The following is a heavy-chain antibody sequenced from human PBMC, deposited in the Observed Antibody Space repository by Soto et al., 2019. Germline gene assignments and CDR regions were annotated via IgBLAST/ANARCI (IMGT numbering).Heavy chain of an antibody. J-gene: IGHJ6*02. CDR3: ARENGLLWFGELSLKDYYYGMDV. V-gene: IGHV4-38-2*02. CDR1: GYSISSGYY. CDR2: IYHSGST. Sequence: LSLTCAVSGYSISSGYYWGWIRQPPGKGLEWIGSIYHSGSTYYNPSLKSRVTISVDTSKNQFSLKLSSVTAADTAVYYCARENGLLWFGELSLKDYYYGMDVWGQGTTVTVSS. D-gene: IGHD3-10*01.